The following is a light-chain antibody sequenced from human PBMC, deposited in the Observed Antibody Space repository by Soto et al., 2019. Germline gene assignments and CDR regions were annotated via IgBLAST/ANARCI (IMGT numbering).Light chain of an antibody. Sequence: NFMLTQPHSVSESPGKTVTISCTRSSGSIGSAYVQWYQQRPGRAPTTVIYEDNQRPSGVPDRFSGSIDSSSNSASLSISGLKTEDEADYYFQSYANTMLLFGGGTKLTVL. CDR2: EDN. V-gene: IGLV6-57*04. CDR3: QSYANTMLL. J-gene: IGLJ3*02. CDR1: SGSIGSAY.